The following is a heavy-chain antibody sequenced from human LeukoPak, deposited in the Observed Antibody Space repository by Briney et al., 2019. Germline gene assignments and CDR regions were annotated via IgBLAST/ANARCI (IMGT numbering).Heavy chain of an antibody. CDR1: GFTISSYA. V-gene: IGHV3-23*01. Sequence: PTGGSLRLSCAASGFTISSYAMSWVRQAPGKGLEWVSAISGSGGSTYYADSVKGRFTISRDNSKNTLYLQMNSLGAEDTAVYYCAKVNPGVVLDYWGQGTLVTVSS. J-gene: IGHJ4*02. D-gene: IGHD6-6*01. CDR3: AKVNPGVVLDY. CDR2: ISGSGGST.